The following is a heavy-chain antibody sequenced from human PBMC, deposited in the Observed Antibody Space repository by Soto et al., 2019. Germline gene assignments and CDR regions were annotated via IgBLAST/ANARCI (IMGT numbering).Heavy chain of an antibody. J-gene: IGHJ3*02. CDR1: GGTFSSYA. CDR3: AGSYKYGSGTFDAFDI. V-gene: IGHV1-69*01. Sequence: QVQLVQSGTEVKKPGSSVKVSCKASGGTFSSYAISWVRQAPGQGLEWMGGIIPIFGTTNYAQRFQGRVSITADESTSTTYMELSSPRSEYTAVYYCAGSYKYGSGTFDAFDIWGQGTLVTVSS. D-gene: IGHD3-10*01. CDR2: IIPIFGTT.